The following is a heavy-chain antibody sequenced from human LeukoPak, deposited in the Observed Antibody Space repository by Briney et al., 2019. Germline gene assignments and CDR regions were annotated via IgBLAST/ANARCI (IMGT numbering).Heavy chain of an antibody. CDR3: ASIRWGARYASGPGTYYYYMDV. Sequence: PSETLSLTCTVSGGSISSSSYYWGWIRQPPGKGLEWIGSIYYSGSTYYNPSLKSRVTISVDTSKNQFSLKLSSVTAANTAVYYYASIRWGARYASGPGTYYYYMDVWGKGTTVTVSS. D-gene: IGHD3-10*01. J-gene: IGHJ6*03. V-gene: IGHV4-39*07. CDR2: IYYSGST. CDR1: GGSISSSSYY.